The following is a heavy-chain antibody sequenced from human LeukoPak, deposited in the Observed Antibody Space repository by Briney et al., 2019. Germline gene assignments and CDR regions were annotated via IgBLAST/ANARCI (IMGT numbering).Heavy chain of an antibody. V-gene: IGHV1-46*01. CDR3: ARSPYSSGWAIHFDY. D-gene: IGHD6-19*01. Sequence: ASVKVSCKASGYTFTSYYMHWVRQAPGQGLEWMGIINPSGGSTSYAQKFQGRVTMTRDMSTSTAYMELSSLRSEDTAVYYCARSPYSSGWAIHFDYWGQGTLVTVSS. CDR1: GYTFTSYY. CDR2: INPSGGST. J-gene: IGHJ4*02.